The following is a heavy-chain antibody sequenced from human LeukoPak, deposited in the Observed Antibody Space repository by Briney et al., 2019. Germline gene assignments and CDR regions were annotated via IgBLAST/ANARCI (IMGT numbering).Heavy chain of an antibody. Sequence: GESLKISCKGSGYSFTSYWIGWVRQMPGKDLEWMGIIYPGDSDTRYSPSFQGQVTISADKSVSTAYLQWSSLKASDTATYCCASHGDDAFDIWGQGTMVTVSS. D-gene: IGHD4-17*01. CDR3: ASHGDDAFDI. CDR2: IYPGDSDT. CDR1: GYSFTSYW. J-gene: IGHJ3*02. V-gene: IGHV5-51*01.